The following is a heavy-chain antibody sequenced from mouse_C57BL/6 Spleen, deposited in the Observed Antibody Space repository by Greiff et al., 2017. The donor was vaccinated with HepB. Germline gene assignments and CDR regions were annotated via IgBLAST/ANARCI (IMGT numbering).Heavy chain of an antibody. CDR1: GYTFTSYW. D-gene: IGHD3-2*02. Sequence: QVQLQQPGAELVMPGASVKLSCKASGYTFTSYWMHWVKQRPGQGLEWIGEIDPSDSYTNYNQKFKSKSTLTVDKSSSTAYMQLSSLTSEDSAVYYCAVDSSGYGYWGQGTTLTVSS. CDR3: AVDSSGYGY. V-gene: IGHV1-69*01. J-gene: IGHJ2*01. CDR2: IDPSDSYT.